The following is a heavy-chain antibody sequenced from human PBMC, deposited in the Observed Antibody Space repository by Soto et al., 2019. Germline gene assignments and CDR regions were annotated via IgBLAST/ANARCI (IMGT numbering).Heavy chain of an antibody. CDR3: ARDFYSSSSIWSDY. CDR2: ISNDGNNK. J-gene: IGHJ4*02. Sequence: GGSLRLSCAASGFTFSVYAMHWVRQTPGKGLEWVAGISNDGNNKYYADSVKGRFTVSRDNSKDTLFLQMNSLRAEDTAVYFCARDFYSSSSIWSDYWGQGTLVTVSS. CDR1: GFTFSVYA. V-gene: IGHV3-30-3*01. D-gene: IGHD6-6*01.